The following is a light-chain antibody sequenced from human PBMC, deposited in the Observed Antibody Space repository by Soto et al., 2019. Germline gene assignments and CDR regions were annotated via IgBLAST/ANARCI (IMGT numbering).Light chain of an antibody. CDR2: EVS. CDR3: SSYTSTSSYV. CDR1: GSDIGDYNY. Sequence: HSVLTQPASVSGSPGQSLTISCTGTGSDIGDYNYVSWYQQHPGKAPKLLIYEVSNRPSGISNRFSGSKSGNTASLTISGLQADDEADYYCSSYTSTSSYVFGTGTKLTVL. J-gene: IGLJ1*01. V-gene: IGLV2-14*01.